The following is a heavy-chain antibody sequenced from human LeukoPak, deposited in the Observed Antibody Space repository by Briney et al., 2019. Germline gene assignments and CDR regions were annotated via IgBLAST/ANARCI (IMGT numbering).Heavy chain of an antibody. CDR3: AREGTSNGFDI. D-gene: IGHD1-1*01. CDR2: ISYDGSNK. Sequence: GGSLRLSCAASGYPFSGSDIHWVRQAPGKGLEWVAVISYDGSNKYYADSVKGRFTISRDNSKNTLYLQMNSLRAEDTAVYYCAREGTSNGFDIWGQGIMVTVSS. J-gene: IGHJ3*02. V-gene: IGHV3-30*03. CDR1: GYPFSGSD.